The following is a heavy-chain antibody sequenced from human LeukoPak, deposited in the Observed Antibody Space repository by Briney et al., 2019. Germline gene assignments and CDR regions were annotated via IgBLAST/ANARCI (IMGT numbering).Heavy chain of an antibody. J-gene: IGHJ1*01. CDR3: AGDRRYDSSSYFQH. CDR1: GFTFSIYA. CDR2: ISGSGGNT. Sequence: GGSLRLSCAASGFTFSIYAMSWVRQAPGKGLEWVSAISGSGGNTYYADSVKGRFTISRDNSKNTLDLQMNSLRAEDTAMYYCAGDRRYDSSSYFQHWGQGTLVAVSS. V-gene: IGHV3-23*01. D-gene: IGHD3-22*01.